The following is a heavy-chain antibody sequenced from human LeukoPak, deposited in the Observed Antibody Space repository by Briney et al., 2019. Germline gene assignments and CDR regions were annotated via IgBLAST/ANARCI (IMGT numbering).Heavy chain of an antibody. CDR2: IYYSGST. CDR3: ARQYGDYLSGMDV. J-gene: IGHJ6*02. D-gene: IGHD4-17*01. Sequence: ETLSLTCTVSGGSISSYYWSWIRQPPGKGLEWIGYIYYSGSTNYNPSLKSRVTISVDTSKNQFSLKLSSVTAADTAVYYCARQYGDYLSGMDVWGQGTTVTVSS. V-gene: IGHV4-59*08. CDR1: GGSISSYY.